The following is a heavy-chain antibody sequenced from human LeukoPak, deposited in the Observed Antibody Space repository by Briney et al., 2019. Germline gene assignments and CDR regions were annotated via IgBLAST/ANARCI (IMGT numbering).Heavy chain of an antibody. V-gene: IGHV3-23*01. J-gene: IGHJ5*02. D-gene: IGHD4-11*01. Sequence: PGGSLRLSCAASGFTFSSYAMIWVRQAPGKGLEWVSIISGMGVFTYHADSVKGRFTFSRDNSKNTLSLQMSSLGADDTAVYYCAKVGTIETTEELTWFDPWGQGTLVTVSS. CDR2: ISGMGVFT. CDR1: GFTFSSYA. CDR3: AKVGTIETTEELTWFDP.